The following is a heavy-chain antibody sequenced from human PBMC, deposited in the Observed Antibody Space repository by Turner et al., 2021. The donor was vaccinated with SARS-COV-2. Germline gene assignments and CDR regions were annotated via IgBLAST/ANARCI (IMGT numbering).Heavy chain of an antibody. CDR3: ARGVAVYGEHRPLDY. V-gene: IGHV3-30-3*01. D-gene: IGHD4-17*01. J-gene: IGHJ4*02. CDR2: MSFDGSSK. Sequence: QVQLVESGGGVVQPGRSLRLSCAASGFTFSSYAMHWVRQAPGKGLEWVAVMSFDGSSKYYADSVKGRFTISRDNSKNTLYLQMNSLRAEDTAVYYCARGVAVYGEHRPLDYWGQGTLVTVSS. CDR1: GFTFSSYA.